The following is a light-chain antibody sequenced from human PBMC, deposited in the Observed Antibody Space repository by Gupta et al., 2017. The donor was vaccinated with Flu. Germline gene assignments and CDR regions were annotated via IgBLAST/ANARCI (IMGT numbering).Light chain of an antibody. J-gene: IGKJ1*01. CDR2: KAS. CDR1: QTIKTW. CDR3: QQYYGPWT. V-gene: IGKV1-5*03. Sequence: DYQMTQSPSTLSASVGDRVTITCRASQTIKTWLAWFQRKPGEAPKLLIYKASTLETGVPARFSGSGSGTEFTLTISSRQPDEFATYYCQQYYGPWTFGQGTKVEIK.